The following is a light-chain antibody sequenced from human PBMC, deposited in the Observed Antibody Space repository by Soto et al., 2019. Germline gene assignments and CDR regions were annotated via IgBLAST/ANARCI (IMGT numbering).Light chain of an antibody. CDR3: QQRSNWLT. CDR2: DAS. J-gene: IGKJ4*01. Sequence: EIELTQSPATLSLSPGERATLSCRASQSVSSNLAWYQQKPDQAPRLLIYDASNRATGIPARFSGSGSGTDFTLTISSLEPEDFAVYHCQQRSNWLTFGGGTMVEIK. CDR1: QSVSSN. V-gene: IGKV3-11*01.